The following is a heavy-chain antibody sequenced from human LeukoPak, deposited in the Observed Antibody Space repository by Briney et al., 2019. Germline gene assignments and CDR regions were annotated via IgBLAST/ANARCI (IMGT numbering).Heavy chain of an antibody. D-gene: IGHD3-22*01. V-gene: IGHV1-69*02. Sequence: GASVKVSCKASGGTFSSYTISWVRQAPGQGLEWMGRIIPILGIANYAQKFQGRVTITADKSTSTAYMELSSLRSEDTAVYYCATSTDSTYYSDTSGYYYVDYWGQGTLVTVSS. CDR1: GGTFSSYT. J-gene: IGHJ4*02. CDR2: IIPILGIA. CDR3: ATSTDSTYYSDTSGYYYVDY.